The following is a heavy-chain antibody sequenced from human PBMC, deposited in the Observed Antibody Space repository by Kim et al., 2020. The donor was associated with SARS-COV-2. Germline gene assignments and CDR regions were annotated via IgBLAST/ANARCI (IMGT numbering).Heavy chain of an antibody. CDR3: ARGGPRFSRGYSYGYVGGQSPLGNYYGMDV. CDR2: INHSGST. CDR1: GGSFSGYY. J-gene: IGHJ6*02. D-gene: IGHD5-18*01. Sequence: SETLSLTCAVYGGSFSGYYWSWIRQPPGKGLEWIGEINHSGSTNYNPSLKSRVTISVDTSKNQFSLKLSSVTAADTAVYYCARGGPRFSRGYSYGYVGGQSPLGNYYGMDVWGQGTTVTVSS. V-gene: IGHV4-34*01.